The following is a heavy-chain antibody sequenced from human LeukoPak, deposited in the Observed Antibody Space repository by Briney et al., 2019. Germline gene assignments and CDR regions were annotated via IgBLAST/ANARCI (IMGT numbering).Heavy chain of an antibody. D-gene: IGHD3-3*02. V-gene: IGHV4-4*02. J-gene: IGHJ4*02. Sequence: PSGTLSLTCAVSGGSVSSVQWWSWVRQPPGKRLEWIGEIYHSGTTNYNPSLKSRVTLSVDKSKNQFSLNLSSVTAADTAVYYCASIRPPSDYWGQGTLVTVSS. CDR3: ASIRPPSDY. CDR1: GGSVSSVQW. CDR2: IYHSGTT.